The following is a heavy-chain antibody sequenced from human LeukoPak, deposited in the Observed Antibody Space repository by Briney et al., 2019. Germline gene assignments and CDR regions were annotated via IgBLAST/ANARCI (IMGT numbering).Heavy chain of an antibody. J-gene: IGHJ5*02. CDR1: GGSFSGYC. V-gene: IGHV4-34*01. D-gene: IGHD3-22*01. Sequence: PSETLSLTCAVYGGSFSGYCWSWIRQPPGKGLEWIGEINHSGSTNYNPSLKSRVTISVDTSKNQFSLKLSSVTAADTAVYYCAREALYYYDSSGYDIRNWFDPWGQGTLVTVSS. CDR2: INHSGST. CDR3: AREALYYYDSSGYDIRNWFDP.